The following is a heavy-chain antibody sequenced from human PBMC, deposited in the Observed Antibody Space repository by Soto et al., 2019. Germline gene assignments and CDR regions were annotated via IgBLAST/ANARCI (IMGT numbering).Heavy chain of an antibody. D-gene: IGHD6-13*01. CDR2: ISSTTNYI. CDR3: ARGLLTIAAAGPDWFDP. CDR1: GFTFTRYS. J-gene: IGHJ5*02. V-gene: IGHV3-21*06. Sequence: GGSLRLSCAASGFTFTRYSMNWVRQAPGKGLEWVSSISSTTNYIYYGDSMKGRFTISRDNAKNSLYLEMNSLRAEDTAVYYCARGLLTIAAAGPDWFDPWGQGTLVTVSS.